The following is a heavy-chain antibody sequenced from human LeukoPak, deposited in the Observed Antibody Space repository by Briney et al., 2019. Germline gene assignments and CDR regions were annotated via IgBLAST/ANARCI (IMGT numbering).Heavy chain of an antibody. D-gene: IGHD3-10*01. V-gene: IGHV4-61*02. CDR3: ASSRWRYGSVDY. J-gene: IGHJ4*02. CDR1: GGSISSGSYY. CDR2: IYTSGST. Sequence: PSETLSLTCTVSGGSISSGSYYWSWIRQPAGKGLEWIGLIYTSGSTNYNPSLKSRVTISVDTSKNQFSPKLNSVMAADTAVYYCASSRWRYGSVDYWGQGSLVTVSS.